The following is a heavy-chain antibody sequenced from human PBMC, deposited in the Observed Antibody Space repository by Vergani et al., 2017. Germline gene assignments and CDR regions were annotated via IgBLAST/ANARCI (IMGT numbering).Heavy chain of an antibody. CDR2: ISSSSSYI. V-gene: IGHV3-21*01. CDR1: GFTFSSYS. CDR3: ARDQAAGPTEEFYYYYYMDV. D-gene: IGHD4-11*01. J-gene: IGHJ6*03. Sequence: VQLVESGGGLVKPGGSLRLSCAASGFTFSSYSMNWVRQAPGKGLEWGSSISSSSSYIYYADSVKGRFTISRDNAKNSLYLQMNSRRAEDTAVYYCARDQAAGPTEEFYYYYYMDVWGKGTTVTVSS.